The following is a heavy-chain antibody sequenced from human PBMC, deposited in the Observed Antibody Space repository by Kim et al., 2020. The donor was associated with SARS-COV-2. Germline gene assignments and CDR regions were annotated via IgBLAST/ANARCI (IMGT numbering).Heavy chain of an antibody. CDR1: GGSISSGGYY. Sequence: SETLSLTCTVSGGSISSGGYYWSWIRQHPGKGLEWIGYIYYSGSTYYNPSLKSRVTISVDTSKNQFSLKLISVTAADTAVYYCARARGGTMIVVVIGAFDIWSQGTMVTVSS. V-gene: IGHV4-31*03. J-gene: IGHJ3*02. D-gene: IGHD3-22*01. CDR3: ARARGGTMIVVVIGAFDI. CDR2: IYYSGST.